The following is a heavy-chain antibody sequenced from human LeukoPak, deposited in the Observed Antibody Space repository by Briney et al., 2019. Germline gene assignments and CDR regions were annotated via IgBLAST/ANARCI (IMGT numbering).Heavy chain of an antibody. CDR2: INSNNGDT. CDR3: ARDQRYYCSTVYCYYFDY. Sequence: ASVKVSCKASGYTFTDFYIHWVRQAPGQGLEWMGWINSNNGDTDYAQKFQGRVTMTRDTSNSTAYMELTSLRSDDTAVYYCARDQRYYCSTVYCYYFDYWGQGTLVTVSS. D-gene: IGHD2-2*01. CDR1: GYTFTDFY. J-gene: IGHJ4*02. V-gene: IGHV1-2*02.